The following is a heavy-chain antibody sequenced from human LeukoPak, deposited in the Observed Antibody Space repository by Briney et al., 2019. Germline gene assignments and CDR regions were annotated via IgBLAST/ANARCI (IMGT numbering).Heavy chain of an antibody. D-gene: IGHD1-1*01. Sequence: SETLSLTCTVSGGSISSYYWSWIRQPPGKGLEWIWYIYYSGSTNYNPSLKSRVTISVDTSKNQFSLKLSSVTAADTAVYYCARADWNYVDYWGQGTLVTVSS. CDR3: ARADWNYVDY. J-gene: IGHJ4*02. CDR1: GGSISSYY. V-gene: IGHV4-59*01. CDR2: IYYSGST.